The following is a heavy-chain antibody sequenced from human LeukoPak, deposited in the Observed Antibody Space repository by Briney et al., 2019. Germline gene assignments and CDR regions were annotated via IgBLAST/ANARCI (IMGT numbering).Heavy chain of an antibody. Sequence: GGSLRLSCAASGFTFSDSAMTWVRQAPGKGLEWVSLISFSGANAYYADSVKGRFTISRDNSKNTLYLQMNSLRAEDTAVYYCAKEADFTFDYWGQGTLVTVSS. CDR3: AKEADFTFDY. CDR2: ISFSGANA. CDR1: GFTFSDSA. D-gene: IGHD3-3*01. J-gene: IGHJ4*02. V-gene: IGHV3-23*01.